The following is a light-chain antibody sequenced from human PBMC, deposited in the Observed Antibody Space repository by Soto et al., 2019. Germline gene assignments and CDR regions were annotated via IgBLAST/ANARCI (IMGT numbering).Light chain of an antibody. CDR1: QSVSSSY. CDR2: GAS. CDR3: QQYGSSPT. J-gene: IGKJ5*01. V-gene: IGKV3-20*01. Sequence: EIVLTQSPGTLSLSPGERATLSCRASQSVSSSYLAWYQQKPGQAPRLLIYGASSRATGIPDRVRGSGSGTDFTLTISRLEPEDFAVYYCQQYGSSPTFGQGTRLEIK.